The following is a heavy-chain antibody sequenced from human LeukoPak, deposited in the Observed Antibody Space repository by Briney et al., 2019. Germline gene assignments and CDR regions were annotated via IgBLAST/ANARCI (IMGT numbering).Heavy chain of an antibody. J-gene: IGHJ6*04. Sequence: PGGSLRLSCAASGFTFSTYAMSWVRQAPGKGLEWVSAISGSGGNTYYADSVKGRFTISRDNAKNSLYLQVNSLRAEDTAVYYCAELGITMIGGVWGKGTTVTISS. CDR2: ISGSGGNT. D-gene: IGHD3-10*02. CDR3: AELGITMIGGV. V-gene: IGHV3-23*01. CDR1: GFTFSTYA.